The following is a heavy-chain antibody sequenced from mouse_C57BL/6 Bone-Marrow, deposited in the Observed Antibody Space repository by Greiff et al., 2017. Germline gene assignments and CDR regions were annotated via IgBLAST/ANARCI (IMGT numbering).Heavy chain of an antibody. CDR2: IDPENGDT. D-gene: IGHD2-4*01. V-gene: IGHV14-4*01. CDR1: GFNIKDDY. CDR3: TTWVYYEFFFDY. Sequence: VHVKQSGAELVRPGASVKLSCTASGFNIKDDYMHWVKQRPEQGLEWIGWIDPENGDTEYDSKFQGKATMTADTSSNTAYLQLSSLTSEDTAVYYCTTWVYYEFFFDYWGQGTTLTVSS. J-gene: IGHJ2*01.